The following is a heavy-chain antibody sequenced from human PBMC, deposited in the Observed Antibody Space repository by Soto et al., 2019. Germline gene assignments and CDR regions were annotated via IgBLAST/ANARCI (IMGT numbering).Heavy chain of an antibody. Sequence: ASVKVSCKASGYTFTSYGISRVRQAPGQGLEWMGWISAYNGNTNYAQKLQGRVTMTTDTSTSTAYMELRSLRSDDTAVYYCASRITRILYYGMDVWGQGTTVNVSS. CDR3: ASRITRILYYGMDV. J-gene: IGHJ6*02. V-gene: IGHV1-18*01. CDR2: ISAYNGNT. CDR1: GYTFTSYG. D-gene: IGHD3-16*01.